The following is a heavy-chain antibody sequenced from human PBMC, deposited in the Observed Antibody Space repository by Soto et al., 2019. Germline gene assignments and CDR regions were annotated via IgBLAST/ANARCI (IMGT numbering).Heavy chain of an antibody. Sequence: EVQLVESGGGLVKPGGSLRLSCAASGFTFSSYXXNXVRQAPGKGLEWVSSISSSSSYIYYADSVKGRFTISRDNAKNSLYLQMNSLRAEDTAVYYCARDFRFGLSYYYYMDVWGKGTTVTVSS. CDR2: ISSSSSYI. J-gene: IGHJ6*03. CDR1: GFTFSSYX. V-gene: IGHV3-21*01. D-gene: IGHD3-10*01. CDR3: ARDFRFGLSYYYYMDV.